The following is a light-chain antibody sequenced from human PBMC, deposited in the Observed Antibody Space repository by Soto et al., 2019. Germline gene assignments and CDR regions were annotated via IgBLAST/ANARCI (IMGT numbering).Light chain of an antibody. CDR1: QSISSY. J-gene: IGKJ1*01. CDR3: QQSYSNTQR. Sequence: DIQMTQSPSSLSASLVDSVTITCRPSQSISSYWNWYQHKPGKAPNRLIYAATTLQSGVPSRFSCSGSGTDFTLTIRSLQPEDFAPYYCQQSYSNTQRLGQGTKVDIK. CDR2: AAT. V-gene: IGKV1-39*01.